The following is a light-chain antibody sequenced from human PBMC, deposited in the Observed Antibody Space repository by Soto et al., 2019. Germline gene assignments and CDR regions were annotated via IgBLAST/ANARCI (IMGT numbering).Light chain of an antibody. V-gene: IGKV1-5*03. CDR2: KAS. Sequence: DIHMTQSPSTLSSSLADRVTITFLASQSISTWLAWYQQKPGKVPKLLIYKASSLESGVPSRFSGSGSGTEFTLTISSLQPEDFATYYCLQHNSYPWTFGQGTKVDIK. CDR1: QSISTW. J-gene: IGKJ1*01. CDR3: LQHNSYPWT.